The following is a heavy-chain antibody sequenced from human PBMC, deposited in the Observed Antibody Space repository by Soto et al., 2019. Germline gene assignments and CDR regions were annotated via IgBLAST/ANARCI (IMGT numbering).Heavy chain of an antibody. Sequence: SETLSLTCTVSGGSISSYYWSWIRQPPGKGLEWIGYIYYSGSTNYNPSLKSRVTISVDTSKNQFSLKLSSVTAADTAVYYCARDLSLYGSGSNYYYYGMDVWGQGTTVTVSS. J-gene: IGHJ6*02. D-gene: IGHD3-10*01. CDR2: IYYSGST. CDR3: ARDLSLYGSGSNYYYYGMDV. V-gene: IGHV4-59*01. CDR1: GGSISSYY.